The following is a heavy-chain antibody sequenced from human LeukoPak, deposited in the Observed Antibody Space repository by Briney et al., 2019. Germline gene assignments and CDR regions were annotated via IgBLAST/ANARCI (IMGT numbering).Heavy chain of an antibody. D-gene: IGHD6-19*01. CDR1: GFTFSDYY. V-gene: IGHV3-11*01. CDR2: ISNSGSTI. Sequence: GGSLRLSCAASGFTFSDYYMSWIRQAPGKGLEWVSYISNSGSTIYYADSVKGRFTISRDNAKNSLYLQMNSLRAEDTAVYHCAREAVARTFDYWGQGTLVTVSS. J-gene: IGHJ4*02. CDR3: AREAVARTFDY.